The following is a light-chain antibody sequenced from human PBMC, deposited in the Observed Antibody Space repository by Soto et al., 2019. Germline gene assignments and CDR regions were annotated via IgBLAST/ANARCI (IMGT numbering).Light chain of an antibody. V-gene: IGLV1-47*01. CDR3: AAWDDSLSGVV. Sequence: QSVLTQPPSASGTPGQRVTISCSGSISNIGSNYVYWYQQLPGPAPKLLIYRNNQRPSGVPDRFSGSKSGTSASLAISGLRSEDEADYYCAAWDDSLSGVVFGGGTKLTVL. CDR1: ISNIGSNY. J-gene: IGLJ2*01. CDR2: RNN.